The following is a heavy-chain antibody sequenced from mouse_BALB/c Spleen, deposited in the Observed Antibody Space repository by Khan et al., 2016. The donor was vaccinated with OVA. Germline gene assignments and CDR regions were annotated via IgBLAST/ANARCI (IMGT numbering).Heavy chain of an antibody. CDR3: ARGGYSAFAY. Sequence: QIQLVQSGPELVKPGASLKVSCKASGYTFTAYIIGWVKQSPRQGLEWIGDIFPGSDIPYYNEKFKDKATLTVDKSANTAYMQLSSLTSEDSAVYCCARGGYSAFAYWGQGTPVTVSA. CDR1: GYTFTAYI. J-gene: IGHJ3*01. D-gene: IGHD2-14*01. V-gene: IGHV1-77*01. CDR2: IFPGSDIP.